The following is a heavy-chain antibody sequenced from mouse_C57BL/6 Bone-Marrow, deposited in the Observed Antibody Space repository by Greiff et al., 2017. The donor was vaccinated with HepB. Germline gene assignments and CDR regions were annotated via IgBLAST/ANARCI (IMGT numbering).Heavy chain of an antibody. Sequence: EVKLVESEGGLVQPGSSMKLSCTASGFTFSDYYMAWVRQVPEKGLEWVANINYDGSSTYYLDSLKSRFIISRDNAKNILYLQMSSLKSEDTATYYCARYYYGSSYGYFDVWGTGTTVTVSS. CDR2: INYDGSST. CDR1: GFTFSDYY. D-gene: IGHD1-1*01. V-gene: IGHV5-16*01. CDR3: ARYYYGSSYGYFDV. J-gene: IGHJ1*03.